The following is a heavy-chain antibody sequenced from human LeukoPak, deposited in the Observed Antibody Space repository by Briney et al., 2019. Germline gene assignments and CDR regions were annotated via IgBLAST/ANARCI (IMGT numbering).Heavy chain of an antibody. Sequence: GGSLRLSCAASGFTFSSYWMSWVRQAPGKGPEWVANIKQDGSEKYYVDSVKGRFTISRDNAKNSLYLQMNSLRAEDTAVYYCARDRYYDILTGYYTRYYMDVWGKGTTVTVSS. J-gene: IGHJ6*03. D-gene: IGHD3-9*01. CDR2: IKQDGSEK. CDR3: ARDRYYDILTGYYTRYYMDV. V-gene: IGHV3-7*01. CDR1: GFTFSSYW.